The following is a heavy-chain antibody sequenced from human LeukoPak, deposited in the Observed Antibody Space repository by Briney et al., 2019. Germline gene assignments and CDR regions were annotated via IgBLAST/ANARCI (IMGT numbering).Heavy chain of an antibody. CDR2: ISSNSNYI. CDR1: GFTFSSYS. Sequence: GGSLRLSCAASGFTFSSYSMNWVRQAPGKGLEWVSAISSNSNYIFYADSVKGRFTIYRDNAENSLYLQMNSLRAEDTAVYYCARAAGNSGYGYWGQGTLVTVSS. CDR3: ARAAGNSGYGY. V-gene: IGHV3-21*01. J-gene: IGHJ4*02. D-gene: IGHD2/OR15-2a*01.